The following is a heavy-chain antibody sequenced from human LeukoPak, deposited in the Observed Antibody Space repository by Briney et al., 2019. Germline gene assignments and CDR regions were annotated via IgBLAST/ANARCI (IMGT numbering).Heavy chain of an antibody. Sequence: GGSLRLSCAASGFTFSTSWMHWVRQAPGKGLMWVSRMNSAGSTIDYEDSVKGRFTISRDNAKNTLFLQMDSLRAEDTAVYYCATAGSYRFDHWGQGTVVTVS. CDR2: MNSAGSTI. D-gene: IGHD3-16*02. CDR3: ATAGSYRFDH. J-gene: IGHJ4*02. V-gene: IGHV3-74*01. CDR1: GFTFSTSW.